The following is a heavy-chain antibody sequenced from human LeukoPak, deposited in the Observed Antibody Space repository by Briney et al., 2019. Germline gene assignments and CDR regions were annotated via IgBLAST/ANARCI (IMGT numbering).Heavy chain of an antibody. J-gene: IGHJ6*03. CDR2: ITGSGGST. CDR3: AKVKGESNYIYYYMDV. D-gene: IGHD4-11*01. CDR1: GFTLSNYA. V-gene: IGHV3-23*01. Sequence: GGSLRLSCAASGFTLSNYAMSWVRQAPGKGLEWISAITGSGGSTNYADSVKDRFTISRDNSKNTLFLQMNSLRAEDTAVYYCAKVKGESNYIYYYMDVWGKGTTVTVSS.